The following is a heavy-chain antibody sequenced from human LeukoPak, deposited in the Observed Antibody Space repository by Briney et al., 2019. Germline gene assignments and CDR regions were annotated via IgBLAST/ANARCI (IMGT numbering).Heavy chain of an antibody. CDR2: IYTSGST. J-gene: IGHJ4*02. Sequence: KASQTLSLTCTVSGGSISSGSYYWSWIRQPAGKGLEWIGRIYTSGSTNYSPSLKSRVTISVDTSNTQFSLKLSSVPAADTAVYFCARSYYYGSGSYSFDYWGQGTLVTVSS. V-gene: IGHV4-61*02. D-gene: IGHD3-10*01. CDR3: ARSYYYGSGSYSFDY. CDR1: GGSISSGSYY.